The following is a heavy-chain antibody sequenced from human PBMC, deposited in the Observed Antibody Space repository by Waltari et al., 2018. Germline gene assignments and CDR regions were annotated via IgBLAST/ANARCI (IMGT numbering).Heavy chain of an antibody. CDR1: EDPFTDNY. CDR2: LDPEDGQA. V-gene: IGHV1-69-2*01. D-gene: IGHD3-10*01. J-gene: IGHJ3*01. CDR3: AAALGGGISASRPFHF. Sequence: EVQLLQSGAEVKKPGTPVKISCKVSEDPFTDNYIHWIQQAPGKGLQWMGLLDPEDGQAVYAEKFQGRVTMTADTSIHTAYMELTSLTSEDTAFYYCAAALGGGISASRPFHFWGQGTMITVSS.